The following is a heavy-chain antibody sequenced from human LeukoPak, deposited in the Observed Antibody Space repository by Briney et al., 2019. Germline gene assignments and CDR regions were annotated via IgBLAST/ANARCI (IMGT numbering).Heavy chain of an antibody. CDR2: IYTSGST. Sequence: SETLSLTCTVSGGSISSGSYYWSWIRQPAGKGLEWIGRIYTSGSTNYNPSLKGRVTISVDTSKNQFSLKLSSVTAADTAVYYCARVDPYCSSTSCSFDYWGQGTLVTVSS. V-gene: IGHV4-61*02. D-gene: IGHD2-2*01. CDR3: ARVDPYCSSTSCSFDY. CDR1: GGSISSGSYY. J-gene: IGHJ4*02.